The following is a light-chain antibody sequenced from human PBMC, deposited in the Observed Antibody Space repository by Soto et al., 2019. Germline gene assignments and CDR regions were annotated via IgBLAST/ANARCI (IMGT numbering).Light chain of an antibody. CDR2: WAS. Sequence: DIVMTQSPDSLAVSLGERATINCKSSQSVLYSSNNKNYLAWYQQKPGQPPKLLIYWASTRESGVPDRFSGSGSGTNFTLTISSLQAEDVAVYYCQQYCSTPHTFVPGTKVD. CDR1: QSVLYSSNNKNY. V-gene: IGKV4-1*01. CDR3: QQYCSTPHT. J-gene: IGKJ3*01.